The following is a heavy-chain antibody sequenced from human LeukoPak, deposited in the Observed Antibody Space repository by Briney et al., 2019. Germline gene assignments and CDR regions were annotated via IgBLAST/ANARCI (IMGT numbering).Heavy chain of an antibody. CDR1: GGSISSYY. V-gene: IGHV4-59*01. CDR2: IYYSGST. J-gene: IGHJ5*02. D-gene: IGHD3-10*01. CDR3: ARGGYYGSGNDFRFDP. Sequence: SETLSLTCTVSGGSISSYYWSWIRQPPGKGLEWIGYIYYSGSTNYKPSLKSRVTISVDTSKNQFSLKLSSVAAADTAVYYCARGGYYGSGNDFRFDPWGQGTLVTVSS.